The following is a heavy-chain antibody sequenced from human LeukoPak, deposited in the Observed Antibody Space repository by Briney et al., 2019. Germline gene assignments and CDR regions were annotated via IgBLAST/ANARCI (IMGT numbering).Heavy chain of an antibody. CDR3: AKDAARVDYYYYGMDV. J-gene: IGHJ6*02. CDR2: ISCSGGST. D-gene: IGHD6-13*01. V-gene: IGHV3-23*01. CDR1: GFTFSSYA. Sequence: PGGSLRLSCAASGFTFSSYAMSWVRQAPGKGLEWVSAISCSGGSTYYADSVKGRFTISRDNSKNTLYLQMNSLRAEDTAVYYCAKDAARVDYYYYGMDVWGQGTTVTVSS.